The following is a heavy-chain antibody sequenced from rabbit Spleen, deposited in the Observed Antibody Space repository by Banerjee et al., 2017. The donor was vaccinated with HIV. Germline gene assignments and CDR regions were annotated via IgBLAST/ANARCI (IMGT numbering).Heavy chain of an antibody. CDR1: GLDFSNNFW. J-gene: IGHJ4*01. CDR2: FDVTKYGTT. V-gene: IGHV1S45*01. Sequence: QEQLVESGGGLVQPEGSLTLTCKASGLDFSNNFWICWVRQAPGKGLEWIACFDVTKYGTTYYANWAKGRFTISKTSSTTVTLRMTSLTAADTATYFCARFYAGYGDFGYAAMWGPGTLVTVS. D-gene: IGHD7-1*01. CDR3: ARFYAGYGDFGYAAM.